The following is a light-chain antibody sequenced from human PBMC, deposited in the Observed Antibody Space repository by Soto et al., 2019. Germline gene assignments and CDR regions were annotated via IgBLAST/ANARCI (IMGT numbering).Light chain of an antibody. CDR3: AAWDDRLKGVV. CDR1: SSNIGKNA. CDR2: YDD. Sequence: QSVLTQPPSVSEAPRQRVTISCSGSSSNIGKNAVSWYQQLPGEAPKLLIYYDDLLPSGVSDRFSGSKSGTSASLAVSGLQSEDEADDFCAAWDDRLKGVVFGGGTKLTVL. J-gene: IGLJ3*02. V-gene: IGLV1-36*01.